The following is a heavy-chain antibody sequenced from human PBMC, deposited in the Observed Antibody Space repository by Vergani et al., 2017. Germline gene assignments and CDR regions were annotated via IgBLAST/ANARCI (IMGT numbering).Heavy chain of an antibody. CDR1: GGTFSSYA. D-gene: IGHD2-15*01. V-gene: IGHV1-69*01. Sequence: QVQLVQSGAEVKKPGSSVKVSCKASGGTFSSYAISWVRQAPGQGLEWRGGFIPSFGTANYAQKFQGRVTIAADESTSTAYMELSSLRSEDTAVYYCARPVVVAADGLYYYYYMDVWGKGTTVTVSS. CDR3: ARPVVVAADGLYYYYYMDV. CDR2: FIPSFGTA. J-gene: IGHJ6*03.